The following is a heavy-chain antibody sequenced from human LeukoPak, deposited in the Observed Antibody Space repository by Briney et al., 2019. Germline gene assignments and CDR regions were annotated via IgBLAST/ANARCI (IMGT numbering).Heavy chain of an antibody. CDR1: GFTFTSFW. CDR2: IKGDGITT. CDR3: AKDLHEIAADY. J-gene: IGHJ4*02. D-gene: IGHD2-21*01. V-gene: IGHV3-74*01. Sequence: GGSLRLSCEASGFTFTSFWMHWVRQAPGKGLVWVARIKGDGITTNYADPAKGRFTVSRDNAKNTVYLQMNSLRAEDTAVYYCAKDLHEIAADYWGQGTLGTVAS.